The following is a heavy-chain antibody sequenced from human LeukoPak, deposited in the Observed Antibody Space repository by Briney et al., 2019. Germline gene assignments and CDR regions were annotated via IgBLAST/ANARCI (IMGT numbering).Heavy chain of an antibody. J-gene: IGHJ6*03. V-gene: IGHV1-18*01. Sequence: GASVKVSCKASGYTFTSYGISWVRQAPGQGLEWMGWISAYNGNTNYAQKLQGRVTMTTDTSTSTAYMELRSLRSDDTAVYYCARGPQVPGLESEIPYYYYMDVWGKGTTVTISS. D-gene: IGHD2-21*01. CDR1: GYTFTSYG. CDR2: ISAYNGNT. CDR3: ARGPQVPGLESEIPYYYYMDV.